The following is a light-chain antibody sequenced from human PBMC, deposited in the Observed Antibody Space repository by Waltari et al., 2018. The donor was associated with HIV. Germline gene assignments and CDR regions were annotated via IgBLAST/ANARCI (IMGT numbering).Light chain of an antibody. CDR3: QQHNTYAFT. CDR2: KAS. V-gene: IGKV1-5*03. J-gene: IGKJ2*01. Sequence: DIQMTQSPSILSASVGDRVTISCRASQSISDWLAWYQQKPGKAPKLLIYKASSLESGAPSRFSGSASGTEFTLTISSLQPDDFATYYCQQHNTYAFTFGQGTRLEIK. CDR1: QSISDW.